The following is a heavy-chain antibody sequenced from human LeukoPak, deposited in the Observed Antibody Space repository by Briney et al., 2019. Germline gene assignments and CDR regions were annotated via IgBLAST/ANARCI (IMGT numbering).Heavy chain of an antibody. CDR3: ARRARYYYGSGSYGTY. D-gene: IGHD3-10*01. J-gene: IGHJ4*02. Sequence: PGGSLRLSCAASGFTFDDYGMSWVRQAPGKGLEWVSGINWNGGSTGYADSVKGRFTISRDNAKNSLYLQMNSLIAEDTALYYCARRARYYYGSGSYGTYWGQGTLVTVSS. CDR1: GFTFDDYG. CDR2: INWNGGST. V-gene: IGHV3-20*04.